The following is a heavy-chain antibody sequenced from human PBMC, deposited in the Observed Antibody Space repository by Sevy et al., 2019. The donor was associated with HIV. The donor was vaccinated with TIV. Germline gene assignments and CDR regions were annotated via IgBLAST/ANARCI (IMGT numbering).Heavy chain of an antibody. CDR3: AKLPCGRYCHDAVGI. J-gene: IGHJ3*02. V-gene: IGHV3-30*18. CDR1: GFTFSSYG. Sequence: GGSLRLSCAASGFTFSSYGMHWVRQAPGKGLEWVAVISNDGSNKYYADSVKGRFTISRDNSKNTLYLQMNSLRAEDTAVCYCAKLPCGRYCHDAVGIWGKGTRVSV. D-gene: IGHD2-21*02. CDR2: ISNDGSNK.